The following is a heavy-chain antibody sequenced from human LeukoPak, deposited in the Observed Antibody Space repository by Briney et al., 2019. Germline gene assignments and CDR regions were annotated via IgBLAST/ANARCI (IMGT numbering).Heavy chain of an antibody. Sequence: ASVKVSCKASGYTFTGYYMHWVRQAPGQGLEWMGWINPNSGGTNYAQKFQGRVTMTRDTSISTAYMELSRLRSDDTAVYYCARDRRYYDILTGPGYYYYYGMDVWGQGTTVTVSS. CDR2: INPNSGGT. V-gene: IGHV1-2*02. J-gene: IGHJ6*02. CDR3: ARDRRYYDILTGPGYYYYYGMDV. D-gene: IGHD3-9*01. CDR1: GYTFTGYY.